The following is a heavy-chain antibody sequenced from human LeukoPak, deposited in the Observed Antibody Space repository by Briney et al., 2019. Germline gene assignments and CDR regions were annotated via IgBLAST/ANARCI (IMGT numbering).Heavy chain of an antibody. Sequence: GGSLRLSCAASGVSFSSYGMRWVRQAPGKGLGWVGVISYVGSNKYYGDSVKGRFTISRDNYTNTLYLQLNSLRADDTDVYYCAKDGGSGYYFVAFDIWGQGTMVTVSS. J-gene: IGHJ3*02. CDR1: GVSFSSYG. V-gene: IGHV3-30*18. CDR3: AKDGGSGYYFVAFDI. CDR2: ISYVGSNK. D-gene: IGHD3-22*01.